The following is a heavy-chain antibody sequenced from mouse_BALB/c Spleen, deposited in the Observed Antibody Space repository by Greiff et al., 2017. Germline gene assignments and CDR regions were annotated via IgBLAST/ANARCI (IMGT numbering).Heavy chain of an antibody. J-gene: IGHJ4*01. D-gene: IGHD3-1*01. CDR2: IRSKSNNYAT. CDR3: VRHESSGPFYYAMDY. V-gene: IGHV10-1*02. CDR1: GFTFNTYA. Sequence: EVQLQESGGGLVQPKGSLKLSCAASGFTFNTYAMNWVRQAPGKGLEWVARIRSKSNNYATYYADSVKDRFTISRDDSQSMLYLQMNNLKTEDTAMYYCVRHESSGPFYYAMDYWGQGTSVTVSS.